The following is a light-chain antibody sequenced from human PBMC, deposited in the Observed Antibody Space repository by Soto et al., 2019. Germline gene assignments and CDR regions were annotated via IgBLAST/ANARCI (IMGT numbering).Light chain of an antibody. CDR3: QQYVHWPPGT. CDR2: DTS. Sequence: EIVVTQSPATLSVSPGERVTLSCRASQSVSSSLAWYQQRPGQAPRLLIYDTSTRSPGIAARFSGSGSGTEFTITISSLQSEDVVVYYCQQYVHWPPGTFGQGTTVEIK. J-gene: IGKJ1*01. V-gene: IGKV3-15*01. CDR1: QSVSSS.